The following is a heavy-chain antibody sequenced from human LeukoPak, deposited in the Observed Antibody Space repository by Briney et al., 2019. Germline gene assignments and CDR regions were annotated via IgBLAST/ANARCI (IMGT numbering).Heavy chain of an antibody. CDR1: GGSISSYY. V-gene: IGHV4-59*12. CDR2: IYYSGST. Sequence: SETLSLTCAVYGGSISSYYWSWIRQPPGKGLEWIGYIYYSGSTNYNPSLKSRVTISVDTSKNQFSLKLSSVTAADTAVYYCARLPLWFGELSAFGLFDYWGQGTLVTVSS. J-gene: IGHJ4*02. CDR3: ARLPLWFGELSAFGLFDY. D-gene: IGHD3-10*01.